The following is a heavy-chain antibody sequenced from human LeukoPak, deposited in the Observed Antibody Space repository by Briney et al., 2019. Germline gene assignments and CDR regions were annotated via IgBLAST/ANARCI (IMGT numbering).Heavy chain of an antibody. J-gene: IGHJ4*02. Sequence: PGRSLRLSCAASGFTFSSYGMHWVRQAPGKGLEWVAVISYDGSNKYYADSVKGRFTISRDNSKNTLYLQMNSLRAEDTAVYYCAKDLRSKVAALDYWGQGTLVTVSS. CDR3: AKDLRSKVAALDY. V-gene: IGHV3-30*18. CDR2: ISYDGSNK. D-gene: IGHD5-12*01. CDR1: GFTFSSYG.